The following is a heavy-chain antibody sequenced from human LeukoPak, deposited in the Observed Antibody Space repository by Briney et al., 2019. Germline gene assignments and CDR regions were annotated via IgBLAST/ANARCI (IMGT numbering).Heavy chain of an antibody. V-gene: IGHV3-66*01. D-gene: IGHD3-22*01. CDR1: GFTVSSNY. CDR2: IYSGGST. CDR3: ARVKTDYYDSSGCLDY. J-gene: IGHJ4*02. Sequence: GGSLRLSCAASGFTVSSNYMSWVRQAPGKGLEWVSVIYSGGSTYYADSAKGRFTISRDNSKNTLYLQMNSLRAEDTAVYYCARVKTDYYDSSGCLDYWGQGTLVTVSS.